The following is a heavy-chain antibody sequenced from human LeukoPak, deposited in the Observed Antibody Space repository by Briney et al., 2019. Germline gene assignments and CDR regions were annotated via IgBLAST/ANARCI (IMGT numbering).Heavy chain of an antibody. Sequence: GGSLRLSCAASGFTFSDYYMSWIRQAPGKGLEWVSYISSGSTIYYADSVKGRFTISRDNAKNSLYLQMNSLRAEDTAVYYCARGIVTFDYWGQGTLVTVSS. CDR3: ARGIVTFDY. CDR2: ISSGSTI. D-gene: IGHD2/OR15-2a*01. V-gene: IGHV3-11*01. J-gene: IGHJ4*02. CDR1: GFTFSDYY.